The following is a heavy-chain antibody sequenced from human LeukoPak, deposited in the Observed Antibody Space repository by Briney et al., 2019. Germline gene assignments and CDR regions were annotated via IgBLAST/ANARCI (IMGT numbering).Heavy chain of an antibody. J-gene: IGHJ3*02. V-gene: IGHV5-51*01. Sequence: GGSLKISFRRSGCSFSTYWFGWGRRMPGRGREGMGIIYPGDSDTRYSPSFQGQVTISADRSITTAYLQWSSLKASDTAMYYCASLNNSLDTFDIWGQGTMVTVSS. CDR1: GCSFSTYW. CDR3: ASLNNSLDTFDI. CDR2: IYPGDSDT. D-gene: IGHD2/OR15-2a*01.